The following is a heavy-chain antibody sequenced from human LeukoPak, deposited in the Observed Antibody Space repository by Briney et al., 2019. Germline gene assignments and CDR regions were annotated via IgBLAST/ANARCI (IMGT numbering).Heavy chain of an antibody. Sequence: GGSLRLSCAASGFTFSTYSMNWVRQAPGKGLEWLSYISGTSTTIFYADSVKGRFTISRDNAKNSLYLQMSSLRAEDTAVYYCARDRNSHYDYWGLGTLVTVSA. D-gene: IGHD4-11*01. CDR2: ISGTSTTI. V-gene: IGHV3-48*01. J-gene: IGHJ4*02. CDR3: ARDRNSHYDY. CDR1: GFTFSTYS.